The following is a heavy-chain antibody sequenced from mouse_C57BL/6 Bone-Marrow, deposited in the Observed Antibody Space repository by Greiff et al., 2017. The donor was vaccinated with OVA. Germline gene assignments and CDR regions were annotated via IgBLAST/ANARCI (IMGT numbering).Heavy chain of an antibody. Sequence: EVQLLQPGAELVRPGASVKLSCTASGYTFTDYCMHWVKQRPEQGLEWIGMIDPDNGDTDYASKFKGKATMTADTSSSTAYMQLSSLTSEDTADYSCSSSTYGFAYWGQGTTLTVSA. D-gene: IGHD2-1*01. CDR2: IDPDNGDT. CDR3: SSSTYGFAY. J-gene: IGHJ2*01. V-gene: IGHV14-1*01. CDR1: GYTFTDYC.